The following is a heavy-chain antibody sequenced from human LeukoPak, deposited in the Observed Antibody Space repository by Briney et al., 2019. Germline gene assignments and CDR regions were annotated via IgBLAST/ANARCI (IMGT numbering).Heavy chain of an antibody. CDR3: ARGVGVYSNYPTYYYYYYMDV. V-gene: IGHV4-34*01. D-gene: IGHD4-11*01. CDR2: INHSGST. Sequence: PSETLSLTCAVYGGSFSGYYWSWIRQPPGKGLEWIGEINHSGSTNYIPSLKSRVTISADTSKNQSSLKLSSVTAADTAVYYCARGVGVYSNYPTYYYYYYMDVWGKGTTVTVSS. CDR1: GGSFSGYY. J-gene: IGHJ6*03.